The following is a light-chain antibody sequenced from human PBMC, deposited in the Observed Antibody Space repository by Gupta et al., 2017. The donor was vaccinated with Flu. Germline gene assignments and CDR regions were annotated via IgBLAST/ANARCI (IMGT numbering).Light chain of an antibody. Sequence: DIQLTQSPSVVSASVGDTVTITCRASQDISTWLAWYQQTPGKAPNVLIYGASALQTGVPSRFSGSGSGTIFSLTISNPQPEDFAVYYCQQANSFPLTFGQGTRLEIK. J-gene: IGKJ5*01. CDR1: QDISTW. CDR3: QQANSFPLT. V-gene: IGKV1-12*01. CDR2: GAS.